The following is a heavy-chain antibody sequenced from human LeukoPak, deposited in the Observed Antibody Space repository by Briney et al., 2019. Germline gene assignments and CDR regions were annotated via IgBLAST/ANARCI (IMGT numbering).Heavy chain of an antibody. CDR3: ARDISSGWYRAFDI. CDR2: VYYSGST. CDR1: GGSISNRNYY. D-gene: IGHD6-19*01. V-gene: IGHV4-39*02. Sequence: SETLSLTCTVSGGSISNRNYYRIWIRQPPGKGLEWIGSVYYSGSTYYNPSLKSRVTISVDTSKNQFSLKLSSVTAADTAVYYCARDISSGWYRAFDIWGQGTMVTVSS. J-gene: IGHJ3*02.